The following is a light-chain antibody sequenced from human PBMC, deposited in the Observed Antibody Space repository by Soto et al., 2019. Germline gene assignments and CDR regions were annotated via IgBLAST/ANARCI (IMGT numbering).Light chain of an antibody. Sequence: EIVLTQSPGTLSLSPGERATLSCRASQSVSSSYLAWYQQKHGQAPRLLIYGASSRATGIPGRFSGSGSGTDFTLTISRLEPEDFAVYYCQQYASSPVYTFGQGTKLEIK. J-gene: IGKJ2*01. V-gene: IGKV3-20*01. CDR2: GAS. CDR3: QQYASSPVYT. CDR1: QSVSSSY.